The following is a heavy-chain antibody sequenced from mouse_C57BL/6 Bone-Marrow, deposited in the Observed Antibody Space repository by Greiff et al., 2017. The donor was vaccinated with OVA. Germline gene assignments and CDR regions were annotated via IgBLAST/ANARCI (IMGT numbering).Heavy chain of an antibody. V-gene: IGHV8-8*01. J-gene: IGHJ3*01. Sequence: ESGPGILQPSQTLSLTCSFSGFSLSTFGMGVGWIRQPSGQGLEWLAHIWWDDDKYYNPALKSRLTITKDTSKNQVFLKIANVDTADTATYDCARAYYSNSYWFAYWGQGTLVTVSA. D-gene: IGHD2-5*01. CDR3: ARAYYSNSYWFAY. CDR2: IWWDDDK. CDR1: GFSLSTFGMG.